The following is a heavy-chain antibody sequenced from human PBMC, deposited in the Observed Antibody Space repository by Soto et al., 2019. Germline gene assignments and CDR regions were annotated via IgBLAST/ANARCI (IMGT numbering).Heavy chain of an antibody. CDR3: ARDRGSGWYRFDY. V-gene: IGHV3-21*01. J-gene: IGHJ4*02. CDR2: ISSSSSYI. CDR1: GFTFSSYS. Sequence: GGSLRLSCAASGFTFSSYSMNWVRQAPGKGLEWVSSISSSSSYIYYADSVKGRFTISRDNAKNSLYLQMNSLRAEDTAVYYCARDRGSGWYRFDYWGQGPLVTSPQ. D-gene: IGHD6-19*01.